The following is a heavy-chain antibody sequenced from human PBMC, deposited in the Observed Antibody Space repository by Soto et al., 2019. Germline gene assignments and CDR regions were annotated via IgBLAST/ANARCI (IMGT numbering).Heavy chain of an antibody. CDR2: ISYDGSNK. J-gene: IGHJ6*02. V-gene: IGHV3-30-3*01. Sequence: RGSLRLSCTASGFTFSSYAMRRVRQAAGKGLEWVAVISYDGSNKYYSASVKGRFTSSRDNSKNTLYLQMNSXRGEDTAVCYCARERGGYSYASPYYGMAVGRQATKVAGSS. CDR1: GFTFSSYA. CDR3: ARERGGYSYASPYYGMAV. D-gene: IGHD5-18*01.